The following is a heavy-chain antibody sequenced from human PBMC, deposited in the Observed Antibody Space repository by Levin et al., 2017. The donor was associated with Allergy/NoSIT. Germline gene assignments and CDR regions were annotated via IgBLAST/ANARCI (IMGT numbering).Heavy chain of an antibody. Sequence: AASVKVSCAASGFTFSSYSMNWVRQAPGKGLEWVSSISSSSSYIYYADSVKGRFTISRDNAKNSLYLQMNSLRAEDTAVYYCARELIVVPAAIWETFDYWGQGTLVTVSS. D-gene: IGHD2-2*01. CDR1: GFTFSSYS. V-gene: IGHV3-21*01. CDR2: ISSSSSYI. CDR3: ARELIVVPAAIWETFDY. J-gene: IGHJ4*02.